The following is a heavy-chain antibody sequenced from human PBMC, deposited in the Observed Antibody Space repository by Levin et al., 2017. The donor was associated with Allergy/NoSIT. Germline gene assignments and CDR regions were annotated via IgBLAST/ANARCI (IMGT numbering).Heavy chain of an antibody. CDR2: IYYSGST. CDR3: GRDRSIKNQDGDFWYYGMDV. CDR1: GGSISSYY. Sequence: SETLSLTCTVSGGSISSYYWSWIRQPPGKGLEWIGYIYYSGSTNYNPSLKSRVTISVDTSKNQFSLKLSSVTAADTAVYYCGRDRSIKNQDGDFWYYGMDVWGQGTTVSVSS. J-gene: IGHJ6*02. D-gene: IGHD2-21*01. V-gene: IGHV4-59*01.